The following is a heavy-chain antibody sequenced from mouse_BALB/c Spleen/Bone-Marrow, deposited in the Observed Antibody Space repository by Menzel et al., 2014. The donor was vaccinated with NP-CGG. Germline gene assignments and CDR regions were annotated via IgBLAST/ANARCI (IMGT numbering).Heavy chain of an antibody. V-gene: IGHV1-69*02. CDR2: IYPSDSYT. D-gene: IGHD3-2*02. Sequence: QVQLKQSGAELVRPGASVKLSCKASGYTFTSYWINWVKQRPGQGLEWIGNIYPSDSYTNYNQKFKDKATLTVDNSSSTAYMELRSLTSEDSAVYYCARESSAGYYFDYWGQGTILTVSS. J-gene: IGHJ2*01. CDR1: GYTFTSYW. CDR3: ARESSAGYYFDY.